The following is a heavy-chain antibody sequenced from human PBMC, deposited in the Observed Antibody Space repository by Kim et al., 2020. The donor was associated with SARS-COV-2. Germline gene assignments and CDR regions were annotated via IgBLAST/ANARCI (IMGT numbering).Heavy chain of an antibody. Sequence: GGSLRLSCAASGFTFSSYSMNWVRQAPGKGLEWVSSISSSSSYIYYADSVKGRFTISRDNAKNSLYLQMNSLRAEDTAVYYCARGFHEFYGDYFLGYWGQGTLVTVSS. CDR2: ISSSSSYI. D-gene: IGHD4-17*01. J-gene: IGHJ4*02. CDR3: ARGFHEFYGDYFLGY. V-gene: IGHV3-21*01. CDR1: GFTFSSYS.